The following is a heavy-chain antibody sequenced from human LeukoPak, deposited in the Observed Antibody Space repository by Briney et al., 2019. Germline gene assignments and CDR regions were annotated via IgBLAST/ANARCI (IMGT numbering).Heavy chain of an antibody. J-gene: IGHJ4*02. V-gene: IGHV5-51*01. Sequence: GESLKISCKGSGYSFTSYWIGWVRQMPGKGLEWMGIIYPGDSDTRYSPSFQGQVTISADKSISTAYLQWSSLKASDTAMYYCARSDRWARRGYSSGWHRYYFDYWGQGTLVTVSS. CDR3: ARSDRWARRGYSSGWHRYYFDY. CDR1: GYSFTSYW. D-gene: IGHD6-19*01. CDR2: IYPGDSDT.